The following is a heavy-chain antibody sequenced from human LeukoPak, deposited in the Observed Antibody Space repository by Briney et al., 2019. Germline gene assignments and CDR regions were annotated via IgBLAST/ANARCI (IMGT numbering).Heavy chain of an antibody. CDR3: ARASDYGGNLGSAFDI. Sequence: GGSVRRSCAASGFTIDDYGMSWVRQAPGKGLEWVSGINWNGGSTGYADSVKGRFTISRDNAKNSLYLQMNSLRAEDTALYYSARASDYGGNLGSAFDIWGQGTMVTVSS. CDR1: GFTIDDYG. CDR2: INWNGGST. J-gene: IGHJ3*02. D-gene: IGHD4-23*01. V-gene: IGHV3-20*04.